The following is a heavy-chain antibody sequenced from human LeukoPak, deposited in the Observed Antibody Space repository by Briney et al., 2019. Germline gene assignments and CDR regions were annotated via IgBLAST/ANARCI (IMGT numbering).Heavy chain of an antibody. Sequence: ASVKVSCKASGYTFTAYYPHWVPQAPGQGLEWMGWINPNSGGTNYAQKFQGRITMTRDTSISTAYMELNSLRSDDTGVYYCARGRPSWFDPWGQGTLVSVCS. CDR1: GYTFTAYY. J-gene: IGHJ5*02. CDR3: ARGRPSWFDP. CDR2: INPNSGGT. V-gene: IGHV1-2*02.